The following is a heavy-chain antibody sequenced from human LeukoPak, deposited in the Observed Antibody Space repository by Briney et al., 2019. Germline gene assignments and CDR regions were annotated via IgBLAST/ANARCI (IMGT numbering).Heavy chain of an antibody. CDR3: ARDPTPDAFDI. Sequence: ASVTVSCKASGGTFSSYAISWVRQAPGQGLEWMGGIIPIFGTANYAQKFQGRVTITADESTSTAYMELSSQRSEDTAVYYCARDPTPDAFDIWGQGTMVTVSS. J-gene: IGHJ3*02. CDR1: GGTFSSYA. CDR2: IIPIFGTA. V-gene: IGHV1-69*01.